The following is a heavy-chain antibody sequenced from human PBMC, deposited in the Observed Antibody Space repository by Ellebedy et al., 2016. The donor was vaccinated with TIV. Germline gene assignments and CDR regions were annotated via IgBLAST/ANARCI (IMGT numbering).Heavy chain of an antibody. D-gene: IGHD5-18*01. CDR1: GGSISTSSYY. V-gene: IGHV4-39*01. Sequence: GSLRLXXTVSGGSISTSSYYWGWIRQPPGKGLEWIGNIYYTGSTYYNPSLKSRVTISQDTSKNQFSLELNSVTAADTAVYYCARHVGYGYYYYYMDVWGKGTTVTVSS. J-gene: IGHJ6*03. CDR3: ARHVGYGYYYYYMDV. CDR2: IYYTGST.